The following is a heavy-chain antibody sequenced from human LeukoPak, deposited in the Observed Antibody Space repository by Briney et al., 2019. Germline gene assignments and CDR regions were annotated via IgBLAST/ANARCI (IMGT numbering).Heavy chain of an antibody. D-gene: IGHD6-19*01. J-gene: IGHJ4*02. CDR1: GFTFSSYA. CDR3: ERDIYGSSGWYGPFDY. V-gene: IGHV3-30*01. CDR2: ISYDGSNK. Sequence: GGSLRLSCAASGFTFSSYAMHWVRQAPGKGLEWVAVISYDGSNKYFADSVKGRFTISRDNSKNTLYLQMNSLRAEDTAVYYCERDIYGSSGWYGPFDYWGQGTLVTVSS.